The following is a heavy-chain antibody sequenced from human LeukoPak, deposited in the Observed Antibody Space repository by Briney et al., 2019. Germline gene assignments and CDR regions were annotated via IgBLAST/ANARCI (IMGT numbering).Heavy chain of an antibody. D-gene: IGHD3-22*01. CDR2: ISAYNGNT. J-gene: IGHJ3*01. V-gene: IGHV1-18*01. CDR3: ARSEDSRDAFDV. CDR1: GYTFTSYG. Sequence: ASVKVSCKASGYTFTSYGISWVRQAPGQGLEWMGWISAYNGNTNYAQKLQGRVAMTTDTSTSTAYMELRSLRSDDTAVYYCARSEDSRDAFDVWGQGTMVTVSS.